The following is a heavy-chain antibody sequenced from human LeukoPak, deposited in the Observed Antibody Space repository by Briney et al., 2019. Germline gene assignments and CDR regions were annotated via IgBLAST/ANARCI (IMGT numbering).Heavy chain of an antibody. J-gene: IGHJ4*02. CDR3: ATQFHDLAYCGGDCSWYFEY. D-gene: IGHD2-21*02. CDR2: IYYSGST. CDR1: GGSISSSSYY. Sequence: PSETLSLTCTVSGGSISSSSYYWGWIRQPPGKGLEWIGTIYYSGSTYYNPSLKSRVTISVDTSKNQFSLKLNSVTAADTAVYYCATQFHDLAYCGGDCSWYFEYWGQGTLVTVSS. V-gene: IGHV4-39*01.